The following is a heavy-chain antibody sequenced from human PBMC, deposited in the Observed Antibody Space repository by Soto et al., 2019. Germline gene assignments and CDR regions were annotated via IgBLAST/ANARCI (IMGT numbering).Heavy chain of an antibody. Sequence: SETLSLTCAVYGGSFSGYYWSWIRQPPGKGLEWIGEINHSGSTNYNPSLKSRVTISVDTSKNQFSLKLSSVTAADTAVYYCACGGIRHHRGRFAYSGRRTLDIGSS. CDR2: INHSGST. CDR1: GGSFSGYY. CDR3: ACGGIRHHRGRFAY. D-gene: IGHD3-10*01. V-gene: IGHV4-34*01. J-gene: IGHJ4*01.